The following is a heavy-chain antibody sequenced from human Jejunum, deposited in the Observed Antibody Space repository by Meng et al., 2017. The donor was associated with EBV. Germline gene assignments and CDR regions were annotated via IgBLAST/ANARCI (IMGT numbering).Heavy chain of an antibody. Sequence: VQLKQGGAGILKPSETLSLTCAGYGGSFSDYYWTWIRQPPGKGLEWIGEINHGGGAIYNPSLKSRVTISVDTSKNQFSLKLSSVTAADTAVYYCARLGGYASGTYYPIDPWGQGTLVTVSS. V-gene: IGHV4-34*01. CDR2: INHGGGA. J-gene: IGHJ5*02. CDR1: GGSFSDYY. CDR3: ARLGGYASGTYYPIDP. D-gene: IGHD3-10*01.